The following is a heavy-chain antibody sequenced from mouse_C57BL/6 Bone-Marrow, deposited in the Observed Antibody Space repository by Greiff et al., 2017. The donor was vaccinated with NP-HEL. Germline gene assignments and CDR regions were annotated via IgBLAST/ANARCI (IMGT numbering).Heavy chain of an antibody. V-gene: IGHV1-82*01. CDR1: GYAFSSSW. J-gene: IGHJ2*01. CDR2: IYPGDGDT. CDR3: ARSDLRGY. Sequence: VQLQQSGPELVKPGASVKISCKASGYAFSSSWMNWVKQRPGKGLEWIGRIYPGDGDTNYNGKFEGKATLTADKSSSTAYMQLSSLTSEDSAVYFCARSDLRGYWGQGATLTVSS. D-gene: IGHD1-1*01.